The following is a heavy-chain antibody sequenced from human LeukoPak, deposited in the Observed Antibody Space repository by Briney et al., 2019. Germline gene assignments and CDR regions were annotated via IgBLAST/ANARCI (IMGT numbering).Heavy chain of an antibody. Sequence: PGGSLRLSCAASGFTFSSYGMHWVRQAPGKGLEWVAVIWYDGSNKYYADSVKGRFTISRDNSKNTLYLQMNSLRAEDTAVYYCAKGGGWVTMVPLDYWGQGTLVTVSS. D-gene: IGHD3-10*01. CDR3: AKGGGWVTMVPLDY. J-gene: IGHJ4*02. V-gene: IGHV3-33*06. CDR1: GFTFSSYG. CDR2: IWYDGSNK.